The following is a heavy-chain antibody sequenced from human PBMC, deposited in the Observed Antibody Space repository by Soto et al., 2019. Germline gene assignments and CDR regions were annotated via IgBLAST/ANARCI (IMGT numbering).Heavy chain of an antibody. CDR2: IYYSGST. J-gene: IGHJ5*02. D-gene: IGHD3-22*01. CDR3: ARDHDSSGYYPNWFDP. V-gene: IGHV4-59*01. CDR1: GGSISSYY. Sequence: SETLSLTCTVSGGSISSYYWSWIRQPPGKGLEWIGYIYYSGSTNYNPSLKSRVTISVDTSKNQFSLKLSSVIAADTAVYYCARDHDSSGYYPNWFDPWGQGTLVTVSS.